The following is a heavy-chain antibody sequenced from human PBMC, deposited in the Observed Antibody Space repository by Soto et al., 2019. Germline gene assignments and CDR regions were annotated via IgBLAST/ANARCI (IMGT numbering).Heavy chain of an antibody. J-gene: IGHJ4*02. CDR1: GFTFSNNA. V-gene: IGHV3-23*01. CDR3: ARASGESYPGRRVFVS. Sequence: LRLSCAASGFTFSNNAMSWVRQAPGKGLELVSIVTNTGGDKLYADSVKGRFIISRDNSKNTLYLQMNSLRAEDSAIYYCARASGESYPGRRVFVSWGPGTRVTVSS. D-gene: IGHD1-26*01. CDR2: VTNTGGDK.